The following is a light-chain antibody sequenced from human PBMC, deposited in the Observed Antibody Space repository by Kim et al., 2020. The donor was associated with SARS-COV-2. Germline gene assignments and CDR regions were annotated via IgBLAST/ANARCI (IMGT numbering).Light chain of an antibody. Sequence: DIQMTQSPSSLSASVGDSVTITCRASQSVSTFVYWHQQKPGKAPKVLIETTSTLQSGVSSRFSGSGSGTDFTLTINNLQPDDFATYYCQQSYNVPLTFGGGTKVEIK. CDR1: QSVSTF. CDR2: TTS. V-gene: IGKV1-39*01. J-gene: IGKJ4*01. CDR3: QQSYNVPLT.